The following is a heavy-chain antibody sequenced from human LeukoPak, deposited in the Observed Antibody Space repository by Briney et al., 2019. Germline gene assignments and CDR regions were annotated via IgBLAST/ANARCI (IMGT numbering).Heavy chain of an antibody. CDR1: GYTFTSYG. Sequence: GASVKVSCKASGYTFTSYGVTWVRQAPGQGLEWMGWISTYNGNTNYAQKFQGRVTMTTDTSTTTAYMELRSLRSDDTAMYYCARDDNFYGVGDFDFWGQGTLVTVSS. CDR3: ARDDNFYGVGDFDF. D-gene: IGHD2-8*01. CDR2: ISTYNGNT. J-gene: IGHJ4*02. V-gene: IGHV1-18*04.